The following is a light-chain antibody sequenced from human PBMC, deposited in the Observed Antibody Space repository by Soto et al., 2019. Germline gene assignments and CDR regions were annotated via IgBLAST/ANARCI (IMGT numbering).Light chain of an antibody. CDR3: CSYAGSSTYYV. Sequence: QSVLTQPASVSGSPGQSITISCTGTNSDVGSYNLVSWYQQHPGKAPKLMIYEGSKRPSGVSNRFSGSKSGNTASLTISGLQAEDEADYYCCSYAGSSTYYVFGTG. V-gene: IGLV2-23*01. CDR1: NSDVGSYNL. J-gene: IGLJ1*01. CDR2: EGS.